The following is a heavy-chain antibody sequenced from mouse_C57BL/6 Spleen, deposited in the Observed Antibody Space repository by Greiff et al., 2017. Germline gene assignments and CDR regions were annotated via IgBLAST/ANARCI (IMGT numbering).Heavy chain of an antibody. CDR1: GYAFSSSW. J-gene: IGHJ2*01. V-gene: IGHV1-82*01. CDR2: IYPGDGDT. Sequence: VQLVESGPELVKPGASVKISCKASGYAFSSSWMNWVKQRPGKGLEWIGRIYPGDGDTNYNGKFKGKATLTADKSSSTAYMQLSSLTSEDSAVYFCARCGHTVYFDYWGQGTTLTVSS. D-gene: IGHD1-1*01. CDR3: ARCGHTVYFDY.